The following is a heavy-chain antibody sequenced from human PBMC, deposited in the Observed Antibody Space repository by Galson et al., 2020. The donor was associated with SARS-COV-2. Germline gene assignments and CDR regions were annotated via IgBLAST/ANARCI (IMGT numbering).Heavy chain of an antibody. V-gene: IGHV4-34*01. D-gene: IGHD2-2*01. CDR1: GGSFSDYN. CDR3: ARRLDCSSLNCYAGPSSHFYMDV. J-gene: IGHJ6*03. CDR2: INYSGTT. Sequence: SETLSLTCGASGGSFSDYNWGWIRQSTGKGLEWIGEINYSGTTNYNPSLKSRVTISIDTSRKQFSLNLTSVTAADTAVYYCARRLDCSSLNCYAGPSSHFYMDVWGKGTTVTVSS.